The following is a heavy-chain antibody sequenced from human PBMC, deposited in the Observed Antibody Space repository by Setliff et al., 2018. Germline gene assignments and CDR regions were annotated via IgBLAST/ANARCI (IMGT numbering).Heavy chain of an antibody. CDR2: LYRTANT. CDR1: GQSIDSDSY. CDR3: ARDNPIVGATDY. D-gene: IGHD1-26*01. J-gene: IGHJ4*02. V-gene: IGHV4-38-2*02. Sequence: KPSETLSLTCAVSGQSIDSDSYWGWIRQSPGKGLEWMGSLYRTANTTYNPSLKSRVTIPVDTSKHQFSLNLSSVTAADTAVYFCARDNPIVGATDYWGQGILVTVSS.